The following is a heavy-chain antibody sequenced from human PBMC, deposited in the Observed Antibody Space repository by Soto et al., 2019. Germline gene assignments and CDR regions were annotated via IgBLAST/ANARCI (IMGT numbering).Heavy chain of an antibody. CDR3: AGGTDGKKVAY. V-gene: IGHV4-61*03. J-gene: IGHJ4*02. D-gene: IGHD5-12*01. CDR1: GGSVSSEHYY. CDR2: FYYTGST. Sequence: SETLSLTCTVSGGSVSSEHYYWNWIRQPPGKGLEWIGYFYYTGSTNYNPSLESRLTMSVDMSKNHVSLKLSSVTAADTAVYYCAGGTDGKKVAYWGQGTLVTVSS.